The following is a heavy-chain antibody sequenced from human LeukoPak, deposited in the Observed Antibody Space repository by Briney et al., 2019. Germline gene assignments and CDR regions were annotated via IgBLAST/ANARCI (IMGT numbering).Heavy chain of an antibody. V-gene: IGHV1-8*01. D-gene: IGHD2-8*01. CDR1: GYTFTSYD. CDR2: MNPNSGNT. Sequence: ASVKVSCKASGYTFTSYDINWVRQATGQGLEWMGWMNPNSGNTGYAQKFQGRVTMTRNTSISTAYMELSGLRSEDTAVYYCARGARLYCINGVCPLGYWGQGTLVTVSS. CDR3: ARGARLYCINGVCPLGY. J-gene: IGHJ4*02.